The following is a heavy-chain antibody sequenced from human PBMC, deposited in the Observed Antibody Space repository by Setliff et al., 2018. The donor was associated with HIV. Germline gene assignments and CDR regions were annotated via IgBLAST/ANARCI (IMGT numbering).Heavy chain of an antibody. Sequence: PSETLSITCTVSGGSISSYFWSWIRQPPGKGLEWIGYIYYSGSTNYNPSLKSRVTISADTSKNQFSLKLSSVTAADTAVYYCARGGIGDYYYYYMDVWGKGTTVTV. V-gene: IGHV4-59*01. D-gene: IGHD3-10*01. J-gene: IGHJ6*03. CDR2: IYYSGST. CDR3: ARGGIGDYYYYYMDV. CDR1: GGSISSYF.